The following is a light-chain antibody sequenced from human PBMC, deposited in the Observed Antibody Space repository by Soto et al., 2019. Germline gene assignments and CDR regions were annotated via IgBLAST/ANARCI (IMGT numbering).Light chain of an antibody. V-gene: IGKV3-20*01. Sequence: DIVLTQSPGTLSLSPGERATLSCSASQKVRNTYLAWYQQKPGQAPRLLIYDASSRATGIPDRFSGSGSGTDFTLTISRLEPEDFAVYYCQQYGSSPGLITFGPGTKVDIK. CDR3: QQYGSSPGLIT. CDR1: QKVRNTY. J-gene: IGKJ3*01. CDR2: DAS.